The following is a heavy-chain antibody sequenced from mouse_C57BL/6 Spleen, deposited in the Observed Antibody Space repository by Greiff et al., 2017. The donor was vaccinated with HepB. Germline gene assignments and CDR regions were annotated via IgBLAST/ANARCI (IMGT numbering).Heavy chain of an antibody. CDR2: INPNNGGT. V-gene: IGHV1-18*01. J-gene: IGHJ2*01. CDR1: GYTFTDYN. CDR3: ARGSYDFDY. D-gene: IGHD2-14*01. Sequence: VHVKQSGPELVKPGASVKIPCKASGYTFTDYNMDWVKQSHGKSLEWIGDINPNNGGTIYNQKFKGKATLTVDKSSSTAYMELRSLTSEDTAVYYCARGSYDFDYWGQGTTLTVSS.